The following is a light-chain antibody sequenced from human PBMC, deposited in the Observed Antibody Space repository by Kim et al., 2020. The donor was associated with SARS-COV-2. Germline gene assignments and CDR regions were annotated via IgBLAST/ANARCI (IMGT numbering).Light chain of an antibody. Sequence: SASVGERVTITGRASQSISSWLAWYQQKPGKAPKLLIYDASSLESGVPSRFSGSGSGTEFTLTISSRQPDDFATYYCQQYNSYSYTFGQGTKLEI. J-gene: IGKJ2*01. CDR2: DAS. CDR1: QSISSW. V-gene: IGKV1-5*01. CDR3: QQYNSYSYT.